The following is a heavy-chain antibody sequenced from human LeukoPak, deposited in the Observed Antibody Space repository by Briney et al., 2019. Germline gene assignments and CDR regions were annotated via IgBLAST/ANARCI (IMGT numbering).Heavy chain of an antibody. CDR3: AKGLAAGSQYFDY. V-gene: IGHV3-23*01. CDR1: GFTFRTYG. CDR2: IASDGKNT. J-gene: IGHJ4*02. D-gene: IGHD6-25*01. Sequence: PGGSLRLSRAASGFTFRTYGMSWVRQAPGKGLEWVSAIASDGKNTAYADSVKGRFTISRDNSKSTLYLQLNSLSAEDTAVYYCAKGLAAGSQYFDYWGQGTLVTVST.